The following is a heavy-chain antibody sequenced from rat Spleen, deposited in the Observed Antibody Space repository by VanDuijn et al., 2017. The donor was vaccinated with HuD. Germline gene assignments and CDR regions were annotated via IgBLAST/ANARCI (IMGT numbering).Heavy chain of an antibody. CDR2: ISYDGSST. V-gene: IGHV5-7*01. J-gene: IGHJ4*01. CDR3: ARHVWGYGVMDA. Sequence: EVQLVKSGGGLVQPGRSLKLSCAASGFTFSDYNMAWVRQAPKKGLEWVATISYDGSSTYYRDSVKGRFTISRDNAKSTLYLQMDSLRSEDTAAYYCARHVWGYGVMDAWGQGASVTVSS. D-gene: IGHD4-3*01. CDR1: GFTFSDYN.